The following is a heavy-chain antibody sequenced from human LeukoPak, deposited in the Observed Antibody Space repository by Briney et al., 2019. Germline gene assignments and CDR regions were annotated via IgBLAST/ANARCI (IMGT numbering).Heavy chain of an antibody. J-gene: IGHJ4*02. CDR3: ARDLYSSSFDY. D-gene: IGHD6-6*01. Sequence: GGSLRLSCAASGFTFNSYGMHWVRQAPGKGLEWVAVMWYDETSKHYADSVKGRFTISRDNSKNTLYLQVNSLRVEDMAIYYCARDLYSSSFDYWGQGNLVIVSS. V-gene: IGHV3-33*01. CDR1: GFTFNSYG. CDR2: MWYDETSK.